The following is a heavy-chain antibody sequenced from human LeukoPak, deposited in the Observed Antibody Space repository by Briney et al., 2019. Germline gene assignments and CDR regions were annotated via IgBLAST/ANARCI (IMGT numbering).Heavy chain of an antibody. CDR3: ARAPITTGTEYYFDF. V-gene: IGHV3-9*03. CDR1: GFSLDDYS. J-gene: IGHJ4*02. CDR2: VNWNSNYV. Sequence: GGSLRLSCVASGFSLDDYSTHWVRQAPGKGLEWVSGVNWNSNYVGYADSVKGRFTISRDNAKNSLYLQMNSLRADDMALYYCARAPITTGTEYYFDFWGQGTLVTVSS. D-gene: IGHD1-1*01.